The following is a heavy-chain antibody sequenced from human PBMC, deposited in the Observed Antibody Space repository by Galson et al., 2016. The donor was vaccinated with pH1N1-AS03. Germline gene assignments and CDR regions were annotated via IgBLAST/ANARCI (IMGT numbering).Heavy chain of an antibody. J-gene: IGHJ4*02. CDR2: IYYSGST. D-gene: IGHD3-16*01. Sequence: LSLTCTVSAGTVVTGLYYWSWIRQPPGKGLEWIGYIYYSGSTNYNPSLKSRVTISIDTSKNQFSLKLSSVTAADTAVYYCAGGSPAPFDYWGQGTLFTVSS. CDR1: AGTVVTGLYY. V-gene: IGHV4-61*01. CDR3: AGGSPAPFDY.